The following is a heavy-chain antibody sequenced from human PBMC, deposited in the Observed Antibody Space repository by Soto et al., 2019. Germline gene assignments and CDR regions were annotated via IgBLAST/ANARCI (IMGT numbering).Heavy chain of an antibody. D-gene: IGHD3-10*01. CDR1: GYTFTNYA. Sequence: ASVKVSCKASGYTFTNYAMHWVRQAPVQRLEWMGWINAGNGNTKYSQKFQGRVTITRDTSASTAYMELSSLRSEDTAVYYCARDKSGENWFVPWGQGTLVTVSS. J-gene: IGHJ5*02. CDR3: ARDKSGENWFVP. CDR2: INAGNGNT. V-gene: IGHV1-3*01.